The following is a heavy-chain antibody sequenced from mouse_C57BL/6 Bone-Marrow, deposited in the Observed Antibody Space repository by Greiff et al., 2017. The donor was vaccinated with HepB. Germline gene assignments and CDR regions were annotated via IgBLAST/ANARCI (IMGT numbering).Heavy chain of an antibody. D-gene: IGHD1-1*02. Sequence: DVKLVESGGGLVQPGGSLKLSCAASGFTFSDYYMYWVRQTPEKRLEWVAYISNGGGSTYYPDTVKGRFTISRDNAKNTLYLQMSRLKSEDTAMYYCARHGGPAFAYWGQGTLVTVSA. CDR2: ISNGGGST. J-gene: IGHJ3*01. CDR3: ARHGGPAFAY. CDR1: GFTFSDYY. V-gene: IGHV5-12*01.